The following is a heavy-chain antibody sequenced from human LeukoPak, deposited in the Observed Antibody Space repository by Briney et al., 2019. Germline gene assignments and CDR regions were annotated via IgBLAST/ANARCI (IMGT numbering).Heavy chain of an antibody. CDR3: ARGHDY. Sequence: SETLSLTCSVSGGSISGSHYYWAWIRQPPGKGLEWIAIINYSGNRYYNPSLRSRATISVDTSTNQFSLNLNSVTAEETAVYYCARGHDYWGQGTLVTVSS. V-gene: IGHV4-39*01. CDR1: GGSISGSHYY. CDR2: INYSGNR. J-gene: IGHJ4*02.